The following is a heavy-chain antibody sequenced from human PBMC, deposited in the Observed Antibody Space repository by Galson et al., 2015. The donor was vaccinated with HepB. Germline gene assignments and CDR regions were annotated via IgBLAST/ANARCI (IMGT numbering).Heavy chain of an antibody. CDR2: INHGGET. J-gene: IGHJ3*02. V-gene: IGHV4-34*01. CDR3: AREAGEKAFDI. CDR1: GGSFSGYY. D-gene: IGHD3-10*01. Sequence: LSLTCAVSGGSFSGYYWSWIRQPPGKGLEWIGEINHGGETSFTPSLKSRVTISLDTSKNQFSLNLSSVTAADTAVYYCAREAGEKAFDIWGQGTMITVSS.